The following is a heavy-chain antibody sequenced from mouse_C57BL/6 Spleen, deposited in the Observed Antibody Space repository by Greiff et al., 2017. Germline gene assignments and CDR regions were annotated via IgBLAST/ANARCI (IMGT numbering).Heavy chain of an antibody. CDR1: GYSITSGYY. CDR2: ISYDGSN. CDR3: ARDPGSPDYYSSSGAMDY. D-gene: IGHD1-1*01. J-gene: IGHJ4*01. V-gene: IGHV3-6*01. Sequence: EVKLQESGPGLVKPSQSLSLTCSVTGYSITSGYYWNWIRQFPGNKLEWMGYISYDGSNNYNPYLKNRISITRDKSKNQFFLKLNSVTTEDTATYYCARDPGSPDYYSSSGAMDYWGQGTSVTVAS.